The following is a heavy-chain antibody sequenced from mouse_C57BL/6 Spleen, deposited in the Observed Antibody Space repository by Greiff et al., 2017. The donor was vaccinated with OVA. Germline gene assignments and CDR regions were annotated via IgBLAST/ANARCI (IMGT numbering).Heavy chain of an antibody. Sequence: QVQLQQPGAELVMPGASVKLSCKASGYTFTSYWMHWVKQRPGQGLEWIGEIDPSDSYTNYNQKFKGKSTLTADKSSSTAYMELRSLTSEDSAVYFCARSGPITTVVARDFDYWGQGTTRTVSS. CDR1: GYTFTSYW. CDR2: IDPSDSYT. J-gene: IGHJ2*01. CDR3: ARSGPITTVVARDFDY. V-gene: IGHV1-69*01. D-gene: IGHD1-1*01.